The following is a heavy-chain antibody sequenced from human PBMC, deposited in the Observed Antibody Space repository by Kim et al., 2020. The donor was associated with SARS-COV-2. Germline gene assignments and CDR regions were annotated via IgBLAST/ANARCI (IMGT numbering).Heavy chain of an antibody. CDR3: ARDRIYSSGRLGY. J-gene: IGHJ4*02. V-gene: IGHV4-4*02. Sequence: SETLSLTCAVSGGSISSSNWWSWVRQPPGKGLEWIGEIYHSGSTNYNPSLKSRVTISVDKSKNQFSLKLSSVTAADTAVYYCARDRIYSSGRLGYWGQGTLVTVSS. CDR2: IYHSGST. D-gene: IGHD6-19*01. CDR1: GGSISSSNW.